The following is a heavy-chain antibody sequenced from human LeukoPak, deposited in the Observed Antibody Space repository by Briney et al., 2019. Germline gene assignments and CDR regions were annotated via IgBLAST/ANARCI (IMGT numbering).Heavy chain of an antibody. Sequence: PSETLSLTCTVSGDSISSSNSYWGWIRQPPGKGLEWIGSIYYSGNTYYNASLKSRVTISVDTSKNQFSLKLSSVTAADTAVYYCARDWATVTPSDWGQGTLVTVSS. J-gene: IGHJ4*02. CDR3: ARDWATVTPSD. CDR1: GDSISSSNSY. V-gene: IGHV4-39*07. CDR2: IYYSGNT. D-gene: IGHD4-17*01.